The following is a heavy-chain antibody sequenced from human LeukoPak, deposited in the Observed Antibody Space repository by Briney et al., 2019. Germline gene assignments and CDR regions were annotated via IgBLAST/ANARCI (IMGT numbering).Heavy chain of an antibody. CDR2: IYYSGST. CDR1: GGSISSSSYY. D-gene: IGHD1-26*01. Sequence: PSETLSLTCTVSGGSISSSSYYWGWIRQPPGKGLEWIGYIYYSGSTNYNPSLKSRVTISVDTSKNQFSLKLSSVTAADTAVYYCARDNQVGATTGSWFDPWGQGTLVTVSS. V-gene: IGHV4-61*01. CDR3: ARDNQVGATTGSWFDP. J-gene: IGHJ5*02.